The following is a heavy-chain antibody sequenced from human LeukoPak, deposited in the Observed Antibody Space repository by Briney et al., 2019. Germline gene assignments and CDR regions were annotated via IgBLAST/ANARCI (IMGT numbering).Heavy chain of an antibody. Sequence: ASLKVSCKASGYTFTGYYMHWVRQAPGQGLEWMGWINPNSGGTNYAQKFQGRVTMTRDTSISTAYMELSRLRSDDTAVYYCARPTSVCSSTSCLYGMDVWGQGTTVTVSS. V-gene: IGHV1-2*02. CDR2: INPNSGGT. CDR1: GYTFTGYY. D-gene: IGHD2-2*01. CDR3: ARPTSVCSSTSCLYGMDV. J-gene: IGHJ6*02.